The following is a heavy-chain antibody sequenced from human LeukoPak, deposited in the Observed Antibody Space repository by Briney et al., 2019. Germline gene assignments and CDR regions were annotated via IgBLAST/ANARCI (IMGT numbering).Heavy chain of an antibody. CDR3: ARRSLTAHYYGSGSYSSNWFDP. J-gene: IGHJ5*02. D-gene: IGHD3-10*01. CDR1: GYSFTSYW. Sequence: GESLKISCKGSGYSFTSYWIGWVRQMPGKGLEWMGIIYPGDSDTRYSPSFQGQVTISADKSISTAYLQWSSLKASDTAMYYCARRSLTAHYYGSGSYSSNWFDPWGQGTLVTVSS. V-gene: IGHV5-51*01. CDR2: IYPGDSDT.